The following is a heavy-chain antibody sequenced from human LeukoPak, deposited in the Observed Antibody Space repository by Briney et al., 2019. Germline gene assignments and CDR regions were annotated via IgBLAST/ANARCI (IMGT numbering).Heavy chain of an antibody. Sequence: PSETLSLTCTVSGGSISSYYWSWIRQPPGKGLEWIGYIYYSGSTNYNPSLKSRVTISVDTSKNQFSLNLRSVTAADTAIYYCARGYYDSSGYSNAFDLWGQGTMVIVSS. CDR1: GGSISSYY. V-gene: IGHV4-59*01. D-gene: IGHD3-22*01. CDR3: ARGYYDSSGYSNAFDL. CDR2: IYYSGST. J-gene: IGHJ3*01.